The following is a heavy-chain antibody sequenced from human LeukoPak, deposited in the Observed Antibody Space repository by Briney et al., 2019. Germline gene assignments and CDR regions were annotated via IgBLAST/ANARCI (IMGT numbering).Heavy chain of an antibody. V-gene: IGHV3-74*01. D-gene: IGHD4-17*01. Sequence: GGSLRLSCAASGFTFSSYWMHWVRQAPGKGLVWVSRINSDGSSTSYADSVKGRFTISRDNAKSTLYLQMNSLRAEDTAVYYCARDYGDYYFDYWGQGTLVTVSS. CDR3: ARDYGDYYFDY. CDR1: GFTFSSYW. CDR2: INSDGSST. J-gene: IGHJ4*02.